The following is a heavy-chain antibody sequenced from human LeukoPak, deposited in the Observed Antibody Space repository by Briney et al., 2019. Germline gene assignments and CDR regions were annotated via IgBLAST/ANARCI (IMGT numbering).Heavy chain of an antibody. V-gene: IGHV3-23*01. Sequence: PGGSLRLSCAASGFTFSDSAMSWVRQAPGKGLEWVSSLSGSGTSTYYADSVKGRFTISRDNSKNTMYLQMNSLRAEDAAVYYCAKLIGSSSEIGWGQGTLVTVSS. CDR2: LSGSGTST. D-gene: IGHD6-6*01. J-gene: IGHJ4*02. CDR3: AKLIGSSSEIG. CDR1: GFTFSDSA.